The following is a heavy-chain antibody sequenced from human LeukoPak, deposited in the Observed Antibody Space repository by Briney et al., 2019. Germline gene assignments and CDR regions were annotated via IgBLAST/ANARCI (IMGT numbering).Heavy chain of an antibody. V-gene: IGHV4-34*01. CDR2: INHSGST. CDR1: GGXFSGYY. CDR3: ARGHCSGGSCHWDY. J-gene: IGHJ4*02. Sequence: PSETLSLTCAVYGGXFSGYYCSWIRQPPGKGLEWIGEINHSGSTNYNPSLKSRVTISVDTSKNQFSLKLSSVTAADTAVYYCARGHCSGGSCHWDYWGQGTLVTVSS. D-gene: IGHD2-15*01.